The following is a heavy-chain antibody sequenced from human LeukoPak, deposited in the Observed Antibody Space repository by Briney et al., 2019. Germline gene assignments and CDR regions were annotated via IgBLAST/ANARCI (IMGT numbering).Heavy chain of an antibody. CDR3: ARAPMQWLLAFDI. V-gene: IGHV4-34*01. CDR1: GGSFSGYY. CDR2: INHSGST. Sequence: PSETLPLTCAVYGGSFSGYYWSWIRQPPGKGLEWIGEINHSGSTNYNPSLKSRVTISVDTSKNQFSLKLSSVTAADTAVYYCARAPMQWLLAFDIWGQGTMVTVSS. J-gene: IGHJ3*02. D-gene: IGHD6-19*01.